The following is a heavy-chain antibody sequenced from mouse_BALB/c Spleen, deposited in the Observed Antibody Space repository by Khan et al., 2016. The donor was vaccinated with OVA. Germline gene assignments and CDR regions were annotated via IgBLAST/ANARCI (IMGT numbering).Heavy chain of an antibody. CDR2: IWGGGGT. Sequence: VQLVESGPGLVAPSQSLSITCTVSGFSLSRYNIHWVRQPPGKGLEWLGMIWGGGGTDYNSTLKSRLSISKDNSKSQAFLKMNSLQTDDTAMYYCAKAYYRYDGYYVMDYWGQGTSVTVSS. CDR3: AKAYYRYDGYYVMDY. V-gene: IGHV2-6-4*01. J-gene: IGHJ4*01. CDR1: GFSLSRYN. D-gene: IGHD2-14*01.